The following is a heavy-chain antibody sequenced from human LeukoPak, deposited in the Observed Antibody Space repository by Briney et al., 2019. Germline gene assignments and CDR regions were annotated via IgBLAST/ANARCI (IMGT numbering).Heavy chain of an antibody. CDR3: ARDVFGGSYPSDLGY. CDR2: ISSSSSYI. D-gene: IGHD1-26*01. J-gene: IGHJ4*02. V-gene: IGHV3-21*01. Sequence: GGSLRLSCAASGFTFSSYSMNWVRQAPGKGLEWVSSISSSSSYIYYADSVKGRFTISRDDAKNSLYLQMNSLRAEDTAVYYCARDVFGGSYPSDLGYWGQGTLVTVSP. CDR1: GFTFSSYS.